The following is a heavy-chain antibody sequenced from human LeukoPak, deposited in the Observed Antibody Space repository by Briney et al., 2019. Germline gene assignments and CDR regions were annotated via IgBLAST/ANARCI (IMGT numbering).Heavy chain of an antibody. Sequence: SQTLSLTCAISGDSVSSNSVTWNWIRQSPSRGLEWLGRTYYRSTWYNDYAVSVRGRITVNPDTSKNQFSLHLNSVTPEDTAVYYCARRLTQFDCFDPWGQGILVTVSS. V-gene: IGHV6-1*01. D-gene: IGHD2-21*02. CDR2: TYYRSTWYN. CDR1: GDSVSSNSVT. J-gene: IGHJ5*02. CDR3: ARRLTQFDCFDP.